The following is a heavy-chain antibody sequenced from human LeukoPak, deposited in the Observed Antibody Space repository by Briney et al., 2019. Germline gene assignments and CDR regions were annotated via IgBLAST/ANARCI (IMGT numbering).Heavy chain of an antibody. D-gene: IGHD5-18*01. CDR1: GGTFSSYA. J-gene: IGHJ2*01. Sequence: SVKVSCKASGGTFSSYAISWVRQAPGQGLEWMGRIIPIFGTANYAQKFQGRVTITTDESTSTAYMELRSLKSEDTAVYYCAREAKSYSYGYNLLYWXFXXWGRXXLVTX. CDR2: IIPIFGTA. CDR3: AREAKSYSYGYNLLYWXFXX. V-gene: IGHV1-69*05.